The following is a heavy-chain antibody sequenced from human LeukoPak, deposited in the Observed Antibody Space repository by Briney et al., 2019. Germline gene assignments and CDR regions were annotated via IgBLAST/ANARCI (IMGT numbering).Heavy chain of an antibody. Sequence: LSGGSLTLSCAASGFTSSSSAMSWVRQAPGKGLEWVSGISGSGAGTKHADSVKGRFTTSRDYSKNTLYLQMNSLRVEDTAVYYCAKHVGNDYGRPFDYWGQGTLVTVSS. V-gene: IGHV3-23*01. J-gene: IGHJ4*02. D-gene: IGHD4-17*01. CDR1: GFTSSSSA. CDR2: ISGSGAGT. CDR3: AKHVGNDYGRPFDY.